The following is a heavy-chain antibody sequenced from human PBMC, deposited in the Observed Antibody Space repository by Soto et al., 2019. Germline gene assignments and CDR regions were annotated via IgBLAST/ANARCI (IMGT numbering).Heavy chain of an antibody. V-gene: IGHV4-34*01. Sequence: SETLSLTFAVYGGSFSGYYWRWIRQPPGKGLGGVGEINHRGNTHYNPSLKSRGTTSVETSKNQVFLKPSSLWAAGTAVFYCGREYGAYVYTSWGQAPLVPVSS. J-gene: IGHJ5*02. CDR2: INHRGNT. CDR3: GREYGAYVYTS. CDR1: GGSFSGYY. D-gene: IGHD4-17*01.